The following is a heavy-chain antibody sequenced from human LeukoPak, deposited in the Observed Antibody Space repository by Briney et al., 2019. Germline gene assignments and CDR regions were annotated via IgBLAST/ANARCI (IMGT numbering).Heavy chain of an antibody. Sequence: GESLKISCKGSGYSFTSYWIGWVRQVPGKGLEWMGIIYPGEYDTRYSPSFQGQVTISADKSISTAYLQWSSLKASDTAMYYCSRHPPRVMVRGVPYYMDVWGKGTTVTVSS. V-gene: IGHV5-51*01. CDR3: SRHPPRVMVRGVPYYMDV. D-gene: IGHD3-10*01. J-gene: IGHJ6*03. CDR2: IYPGEYDT. CDR1: GYSFTSYW.